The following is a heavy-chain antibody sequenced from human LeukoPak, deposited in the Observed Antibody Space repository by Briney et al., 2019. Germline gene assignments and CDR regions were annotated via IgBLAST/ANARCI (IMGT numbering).Heavy chain of an antibody. V-gene: IGHV4-59*12. CDR3: ARGDGYSGYGLEF. J-gene: IGHJ4*02. D-gene: IGHD5-12*01. CDR2: IYYSGST. CDR1: GGSISSYY. Sequence: SETLSLTCTVSGGSISSYYWSWIRQPPGKGLEWIGYIYYSGSTNYNPSLKSRVTISVDTSKDQFSLKLSSVTAADTAVYYCARGDGYSGYGLEFWGQGTLVTVSS.